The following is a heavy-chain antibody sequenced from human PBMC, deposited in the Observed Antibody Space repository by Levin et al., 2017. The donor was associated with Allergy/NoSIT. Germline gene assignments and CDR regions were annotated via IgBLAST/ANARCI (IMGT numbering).Heavy chain of an antibody. Sequence: ASVKVSCKASGYTLSSNYIHWVRQAPGQGLEWMGIINPSGGATIYAQRFQGRVSMTRDTSTSTVFMELSSLRSGDTAVYYCARGAVAGRDHYFDYWGQGTLVTVSS. J-gene: IGHJ4*02. V-gene: IGHV1-46*01. CDR2: INPSGGAT. D-gene: IGHD6-19*01. CDR3: ARGAVAGRDHYFDY. CDR1: GYTLSSNY.